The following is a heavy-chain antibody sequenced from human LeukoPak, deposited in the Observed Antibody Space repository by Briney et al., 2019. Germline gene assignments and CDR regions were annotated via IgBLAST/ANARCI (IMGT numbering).Heavy chain of an antibody. Sequence: GASMKFSCKGSGYSFTYYWIACVRQMPGKGLDWMGIIYPGDSDTRYSPFFQGQVTISADKSISTAFLQRSNRKASDTAIYYCTSHIIAARPRYAFDIWGQGRMVTVTS. D-gene: IGHD6-6*01. CDR2: IYPGDSDT. CDR1: GYSFTYYW. V-gene: IGHV5-51*01. J-gene: IGHJ3*02. CDR3: TSHIIAARPRYAFDI.